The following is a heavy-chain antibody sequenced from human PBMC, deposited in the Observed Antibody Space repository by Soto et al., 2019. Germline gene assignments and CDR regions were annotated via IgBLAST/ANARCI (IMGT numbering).Heavy chain of an antibody. D-gene: IGHD4-17*01. CDR3: VRQGIDYLHGLVDV. J-gene: IGHJ6*02. CDR1: SGPDRSHN. Sequence: QVQLQQPGPRLVKPSETLSLTCTVSSGPDRSHNWGWIRQPPGRGLGWIGYVYYTGDTAYNPSLRSRVSISADTSTNDISLTLSAVTAADTAAYYCVRQGIDYLHGLVDVWGQGTTVSVSS. V-gene: IGHV4-59*08. CDR2: VYYTGDT.